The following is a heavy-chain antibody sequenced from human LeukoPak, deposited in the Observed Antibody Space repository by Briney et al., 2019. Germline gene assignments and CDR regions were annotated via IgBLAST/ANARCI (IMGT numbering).Heavy chain of an antibody. D-gene: IGHD3-22*01. V-gene: IGHV3-23*01. CDR3: AIMHGFYDGSGYWVQ. J-gene: IGHJ4*02. Sequence: GGSLRLSCAASGFTFGSYGMSWVRQAPGKGLEWVSFISPSGDRTSNADSVEGRFTISRDNPRDTLYLQMNSLRDEETAGYYCAIMHGFYDGSGYWVQWGQGTLVTVFS. CDR1: GFTFGSYG. CDR2: ISPSGDRT.